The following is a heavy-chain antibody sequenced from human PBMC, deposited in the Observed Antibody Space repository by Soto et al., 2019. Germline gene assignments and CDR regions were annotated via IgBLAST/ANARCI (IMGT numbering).Heavy chain of an antibody. CDR1: GDTFTEYY. J-gene: IGHJ4*02. Sequence: QVQLMQSGAEVKKPGASVKVSCKASGDTFTEYYIHWVRQAPGQGLEWMGTVNPSGGHTTYAQHFLGRVTMTRDTANSTLYRELTSLTSEDTAVYYCARGGHVVVVTAALDYWGQGTLGTVSS. CDR3: ARGGHVVVVTAALDY. V-gene: IGHV1-46*01. D-gene: IGHD2-21*02. CDR2: VNPSGGHT.